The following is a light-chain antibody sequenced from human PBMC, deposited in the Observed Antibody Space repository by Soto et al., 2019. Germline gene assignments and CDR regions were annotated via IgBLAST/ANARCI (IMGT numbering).Light chain of an antibody. J-gene: IGLJ1*01. CDR1: SSDVGGYNY. V-gene: IGLV2-14*01. CDR3: RSYTSSRTYV. Sequence: QSALTQPASVSGSPGQSITISCTGTSSDVGGYNYVSWYQQHPGKAPKLMIYDVSNRPSGVSNRFSGSKSGNTASLTISGLQAEDEADYYCRSYTSSRTYVFGPGTKLTVL. CDR2: DVS.